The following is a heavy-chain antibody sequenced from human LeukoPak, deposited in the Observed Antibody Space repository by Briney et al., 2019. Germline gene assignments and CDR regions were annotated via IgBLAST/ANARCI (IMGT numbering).Heavy chain of an antibody. Sequence: SETLSLTCAVYGGSFSGYYWSWTRQPPGKGLEWIGEINHSGSTNYNPSLKSRVTISVDTSKNQFSLKLSSVTAADTAVYYCARSIPGIAAAGTWSWFDPWGQGTLVTVSS. CDR1: GGSFSGYY. CDR3: ARSIPGIAAAGTWSWFDP. J-gene: IGHJ5*02. CDR2: INHSGST. D-gene: IGHD6-13*01. V-gene: IGHV4-34*01.